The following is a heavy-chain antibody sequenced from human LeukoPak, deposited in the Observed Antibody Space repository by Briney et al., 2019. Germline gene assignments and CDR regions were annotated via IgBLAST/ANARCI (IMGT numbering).Heavy chain of an antibody. V-gene: IGHV3-30*18. D-gene: IGHD2-2*01. CDR3: AKDFVGYCSSTSRPHWFDP. J-gene: IGHJ5*02. CDR1: GFTFSSYG. CDR2: ISYDGSNK. Sequence: GGSLRLSCAASGFTFSSYGMHWVRQAPGKGLEWVAVISYDGSNKNYADSVKGRFTISRDNSKNTPYLQMNSLRAEDTAVYYRAKDFVGYCSSTSRPHWFDPWGQGTLVTVSS.